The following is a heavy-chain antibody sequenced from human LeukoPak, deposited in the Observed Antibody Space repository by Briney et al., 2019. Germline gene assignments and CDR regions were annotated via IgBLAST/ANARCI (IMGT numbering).Heavy chain of an antibody. CDR1: GYTFTDYY. J-gene: IGHJ4*02. CDR2: INTYSGGT. CDR3: ARIRGGNNYHFDY. V-gene: IGHV1-2*02. D-gene: IGHD1-26*01. Sequence: GASVKVSCKASGYTFTDYYMHWVRQAPGQGLEWMGWINTYSGGTNYAQKFQGRVTMTRDTSISTAYMDLSRLTSDDTAVYYCARIRGGNNYHFDYWGQGTLVTVSP.